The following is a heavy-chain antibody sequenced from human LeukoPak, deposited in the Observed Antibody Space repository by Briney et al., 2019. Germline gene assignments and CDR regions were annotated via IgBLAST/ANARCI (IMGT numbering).Heavy chain of an antibody. CDR2: IYYSGST. Sequence: PSETLSLTCTVSGGSISSYYWSWIRQPPGKGLQWIGYIYYSGSTNYNPYLKSRVTISVDTSKNQFSLKLSSVTAADTAVYYCARDLGPKYSSSWYDYWGQGTLVTVSS. CDR3: ARDLGPKYSSSWYDY. D-gene: IGHD6-13*01. CDR1: GGSISSYY. J-gene: IGHJ4*02. V-gene: IGHV4-59*01.